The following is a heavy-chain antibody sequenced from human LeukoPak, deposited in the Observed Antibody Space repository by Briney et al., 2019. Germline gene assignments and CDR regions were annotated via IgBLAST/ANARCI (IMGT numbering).Heavy chain of an antibody. J-gene: IGHJ4*02. V-gene: IGHV1-2*02. Sequence: ASVKVSCKASGYTFTGYYIHWVRQAPGQGLEWMGWLNPNSGGTNYAQKFQGRVTMTRDTSISTAYMELSGLRYDDTAVYYCARGXDYGDXXXXYWGQXTLVTVSS. CDR2: LNPNSGGT. CDR3: ARGXDYGDXXXXY. D-gene: IGHD4-17*01. CDR1: GYTFTGYY.